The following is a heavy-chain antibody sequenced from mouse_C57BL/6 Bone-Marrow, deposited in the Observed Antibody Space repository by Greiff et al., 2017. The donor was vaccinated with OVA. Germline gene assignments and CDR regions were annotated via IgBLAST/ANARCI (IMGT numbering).Heavy chain of an antibody. J-gene: IGHJ4*01. Sequence: DVKLVESGGGLVKPGGSLKLSCAASGFTFSSYAMSWVRQTPEKRLEWVATISDGGSYTYYPDNVQGRFTISRDNAKNNLYLQMSHLKSEDTAMYYCARERDCLYAMDYWGQGTSVSVSS. CDR2: ISDGGSYT. CDR1: GFTFSSYA. CDR3: ARERDCLYAMDY. V-gene: IGHV5-4*01.